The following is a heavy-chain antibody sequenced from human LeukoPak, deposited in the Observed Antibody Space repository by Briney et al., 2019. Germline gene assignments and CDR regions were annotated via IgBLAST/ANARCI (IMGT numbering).Heavy chain of an antibody. V-gene: IGHV3-15*01. CDR1: GFTFSIYG. J-gene: IGHJ4*02. D-gene: IGHD1-26*01. CDR2: IKSKTDGGTT. CDR3: TTGKHSGSYYYFDY. Sequence: GGTLRLSCSASGFTFSIYGMSWVRQAPGKGLEWVGRIKSKTDGGTTDYAAPVKGRFTISRDDSKNTLYLQMNSLKTEDTAVYYCTTGKHSGSYYYFDYWGQGTLVTVSS.